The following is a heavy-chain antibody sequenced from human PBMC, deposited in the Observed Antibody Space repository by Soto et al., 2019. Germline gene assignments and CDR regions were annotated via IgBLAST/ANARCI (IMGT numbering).Heavy chain of an antibody. CDR1: EDTFSIYT. CDR2: VPPFLDVT. CDR3: ARDRKNSSWPTFDS. J-gene: IGHJ4*02. V-gene: IGHV1-69*02. D-gene: IGHD6-13*01. Sequence: QVQLVQSGSEVKEPGSSVKISCTTSEDTFSIYTLSWVRQAPGQGLVWMGRVPPFLDVTTYSQRFQGRVTITADRSTTTAYREVSSLTFEDPAGYYGARDRKNSSWPTFDSWGPGTLVTVSS.